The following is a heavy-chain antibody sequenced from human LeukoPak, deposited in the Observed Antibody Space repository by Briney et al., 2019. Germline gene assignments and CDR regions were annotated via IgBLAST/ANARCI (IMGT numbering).Heavy chain of an antibody. J-gene: IGHJ4*02. Sequence: GGSLRLSCATSGFTFSSYEMNWVRQAPGKGLEWISYITTSGTSTYYADSVKGRFTISRDNAKTALFLQMNSLRAEDTAVYHCVVHSATSCYWGQGTLVTVSS. CDR1: GFTFSSYE. CDR2: ITTSGTST. D-gene: IGHD1-26*01. CDR3: VVHSATSCY. V-gene: IGHV3-48*03.